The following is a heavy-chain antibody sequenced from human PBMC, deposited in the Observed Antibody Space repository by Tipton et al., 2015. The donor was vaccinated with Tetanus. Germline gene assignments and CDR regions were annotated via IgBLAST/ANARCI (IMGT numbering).Heavy chain of an antibody. J-gene: IGHJ4*02. Sequence: TLSLTCTVSGGSVSSGSYYWAWIRQPPGKGLEYIGYILYGASTHYNPSLKSRVTVSADPSQNQFSLKLSSVTAADTAVYYCARANYDFPKKGPFDSWGQGSLVIVSS. CDR2: ILYGAST. V-gene: IGHV4-61*01. CDR1: GGSVSSGSYY. CDR3: ARANYDFPKKGPFDS. D-gene: IGHD3-3*01.